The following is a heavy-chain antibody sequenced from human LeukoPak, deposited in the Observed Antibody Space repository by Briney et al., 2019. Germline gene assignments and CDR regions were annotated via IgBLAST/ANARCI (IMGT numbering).Heavy chain of an antibody. CDR1: GGSFSGYY. V-gene: IGHV4-34*01. D-gene: IGHD6-13*01. CDR2: INHSGST. Sequence: SETLSLTCAVYGGSFSGYYWSWIRQPPGKGLEWIGEINHSGSTNYNPSLKSRVTISVDTSKNQFSLKLSSVTAADTAVYYCARAGWGSSWYYGYYMDVWGKGTTVTVSS. J-gene: IGHJ6*03. CDR3: ARAGWGSSWYYGYYMDV.